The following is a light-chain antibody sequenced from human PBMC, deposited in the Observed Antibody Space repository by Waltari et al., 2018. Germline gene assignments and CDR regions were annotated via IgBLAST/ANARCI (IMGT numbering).Light chain of an antibody. V-gene: IGKV1-12*01. J-gene: IGKJ2*01. CDR3: LQAYSFPRT. Sequence: CRESQGISSRLAWYQQKPGKAPKLLIYTASTLQSGVPSRFSGSGSGTEFTLIITTLQPEDFATYFCLQAYSFPRTFGQGTKLEIK. CDR2: TAS. CDR1: QGISSR.